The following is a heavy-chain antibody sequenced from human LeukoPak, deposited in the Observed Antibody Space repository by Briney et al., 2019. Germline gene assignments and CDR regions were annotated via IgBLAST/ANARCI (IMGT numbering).Heavy chain of an antibody. V-gene: IGHV1-46*01. CDR3: ARDMASTGGMNHFDF. D-gene: IGHD7-27*01. Sequence: ASVKVSCKASGYTFTSYYMHWVRQAPGQGLEWMRIINPSGGSTRYAQKFQGRITMTRDTSTSTVYMELSSLRSEDTAVYYCARDMASTGGMNHFDFWGQGTLVTVSS. J-gene: IGHJ4*02. CDR1: GYTFTSYY. CDR2: INPSGGST.